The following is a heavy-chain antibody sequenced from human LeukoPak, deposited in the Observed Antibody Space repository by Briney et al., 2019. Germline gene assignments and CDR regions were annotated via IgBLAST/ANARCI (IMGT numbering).Heavy chain of an antibody. CDR1: GFIFSSYS. Sequence: GGSLRLSCAASGFIFSSYSMNWDRQAPGKGLEWVSSISSSSSYIYYADSVKGRFTISRDNAKNSLYLQMNSLRAEDTAVYYCARVGVRGNSARFDYWGQGTLVTVSS. CDR2: ISSSSSYI. CDR3: ARVGVRGNSARFDY. D-gene: IGHD4-23*01. V-gene: IGHV3-21*01. J-gene: IGHJ4*02.